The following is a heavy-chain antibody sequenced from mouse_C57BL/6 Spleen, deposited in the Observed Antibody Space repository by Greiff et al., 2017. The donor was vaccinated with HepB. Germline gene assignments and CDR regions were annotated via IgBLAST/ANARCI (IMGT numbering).Heavy chain of an antibody. CDR1: GFTFSSYG. V-gene: IGHV5-6*01. D-gene: IGHD4-1*01. Sequence: EVMLVESGGDLVKPGGSLKLSCAASGFTFSSYGMSWVRQTPDKRLEWVATISSGGSYTYYPDSVKGRFTISRDNAKNTLYLQMSSLKSEDTAMYYCARANWDGYAMDYWGQGTSVTVSS. J-gene: IGHJ4*01. CDR3: ARANWDGYAMDY. CDR2: ISSGGSYT.